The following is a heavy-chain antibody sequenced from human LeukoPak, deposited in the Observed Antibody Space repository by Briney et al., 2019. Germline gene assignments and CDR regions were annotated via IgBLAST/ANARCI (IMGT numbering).Heavy chain of an antibody. J-gene: IGHJ6*02. D-gene: IGHD3-3*01. CDR2: IYTSGST. CDR1: GGSISSYY. Sequence: SETLSLTCTVSGGSISSYYWSWIRQPAGKGLEWIGRIYTSGSTNYNPSLKSRVTMSVDTSKNQFSLKLSSVTAADTDVYYCASESREYDFWSGPSFGMDVWGQGTTVTVSS. V-gene: IGHV4-4*07. CDR3: ASESREYDFWSGPSFGMDV.